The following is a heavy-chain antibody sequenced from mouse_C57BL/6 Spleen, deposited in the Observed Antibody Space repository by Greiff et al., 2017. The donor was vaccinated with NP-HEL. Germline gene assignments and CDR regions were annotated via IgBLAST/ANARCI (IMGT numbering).Heavy chain of an antibody. CDR2: ISSGSSTI. Sequence: EVKLVESGGGLVKPGGSLKLSCAASGFTFSDYGMHWVRQAPEKGLEWVAYISSGSSTIYYADTVKGRFTISRDNAKNTLFLQMTSLRSKDTAMYYCARDYYSNFDVWGTGTTVTVSS. V-gene: IGHV5-17*01. CDR1: GFTFSDYG. J-gene: IGHJ1*03. D-gene: IGHD2-5*01. CDR3: ARDYYSNFDV.